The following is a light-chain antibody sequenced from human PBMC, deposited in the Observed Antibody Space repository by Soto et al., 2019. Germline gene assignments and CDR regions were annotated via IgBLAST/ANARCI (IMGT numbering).Light chain of an antibody. Sequence: QAVVTQEPSLTVSPGGTVTLTCGSSTGAVPNGHYPYWFPQKPGQAARTLIYDTTNRRSWTPARFSGSLLGGKAALTLSGAQPEDEAEYYCLLSYNGPYVFGTGTKVTVL. CDR1: TGAVPNGHY. J-gene: IGLJ1*01. CDR2: DTT. CDR3: LLSYNGPYV. V-gene: IGLV7-46*01.